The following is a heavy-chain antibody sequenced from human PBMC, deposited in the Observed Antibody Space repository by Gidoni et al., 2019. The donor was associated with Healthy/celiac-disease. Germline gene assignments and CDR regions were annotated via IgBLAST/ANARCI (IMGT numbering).Heavy chain of an antibody. J-gene: IGHJ4*02. CDR3: ASFSRTRGFGGSYYFDY. V-gene: IGHV3-48*03. D-gene: IGHD2-15*01. Sequence: EVQLVESGGGLVQPGGSLRLSCAASGFTFSSYEMNWVRQAPGKGLEWVSYISSSGSTIYYADSVKGRFTISRDNAKNSLYLQMNSLRAEDTAVYYCASFSRTRGFGGSYYFDYWGQGTLVTVSS. CDR1: GFTFSSYE. CDR2: ISSSGSTI.